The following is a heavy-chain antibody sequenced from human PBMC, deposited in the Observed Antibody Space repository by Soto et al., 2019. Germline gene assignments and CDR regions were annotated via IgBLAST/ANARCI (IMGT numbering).Heavy chain of an antibody. CDR1: YGSISSYY. V-gene: IGHV4-59*01. D-gene: IGHD1-26*01. CDR2: IYYSGST. CDR3: ARDSGSYFDY. Sequence: PSETLSLTWPVSYGSISSYYWSWIRQPPGKGLEWIGYIYYSGSTNYNPSLKSRVTISVDTSKNQFSLKLSSVTAADTAVYYRARDSGSYFDYWGQGTLVTVSS. J-gene: IGHJ4*02.